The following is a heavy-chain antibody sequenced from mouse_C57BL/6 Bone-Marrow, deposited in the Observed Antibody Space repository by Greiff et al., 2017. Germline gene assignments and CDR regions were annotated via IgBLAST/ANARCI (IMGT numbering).Heavy chain of an antibody. V-gene: IGHV1-69*01. CDR1: GYTFTSYW. J-gene: IGHJ2*01. CDR2: IDPSDSYT. D-gene: IGHD2-14*01. Sequence: QVQLQQPGAELVMPGASVKLSCKASGYTFTSYWMHWVKQRPGQGLEWIGEIDPSDSYTNYNQKFKGKSTLTVDKSSSTAYMQLSSLTSEDSAVYYCARERILGVRREDGFDYWGQGTTLTVSS. CDR3: ARERILGVRREDGFDY.